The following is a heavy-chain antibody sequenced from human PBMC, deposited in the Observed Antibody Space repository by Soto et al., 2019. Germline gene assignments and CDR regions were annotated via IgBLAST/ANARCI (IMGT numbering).Heavy chain of an antibody. CDR3: TTLYGDYRGVEFDY. D-gene: IGHD4-17*01. Sequence: GGSLRLSCAASGFTFSNAWMSWVRQAPGKGLEWVGRIKSKTDGGTTDYAAPVKGRFTISRDDSKNTLYLQMNSLKTEDTAVYYCTTLYGDYRGVEFDYWGQGTLVTVSS. CDR1: GFTFSNAW. CDR2: IKSKTDGGTT. J-gene: IGHJ4*02. V-gene: IGHV3-15*01.